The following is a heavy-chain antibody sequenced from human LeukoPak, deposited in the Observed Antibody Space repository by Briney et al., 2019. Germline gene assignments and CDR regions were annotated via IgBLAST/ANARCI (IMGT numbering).Heavy chain of an antibody. V-gene: IGHV3-7*04. J-gene: IGHJ4*02. CDR1: GFTFSNFW. Sequence: PGGSLRLSCAASGFTFSNFWMTWVRQAPGKGLEWVANIKQDGSEKYYADSVKGRFTISRDNAENSLYLQMNSLRAEDTAVYYCAGGPAGATDYWGQGTLVTVSS. CDR3: AGGPAGATDY. CDR2: IKQDGSEK. D-gene: IGHD1-26*01.